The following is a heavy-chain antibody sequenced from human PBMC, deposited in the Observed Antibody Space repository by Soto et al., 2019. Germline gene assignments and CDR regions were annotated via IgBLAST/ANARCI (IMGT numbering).Heavy chain of an antibody. CDR1: AFTLSSCF. D-gene: IGHD1-1*01. V-gene: IGHV3-21*01. J-gene: IGHJ4*02. CDR2: IDERSNYL. Sequence: GGPLRLSCAASAFTLSSCFMNWVRQAPGKVLEWVSSIDERSNYLRYAESVRGRFTISRDNAKNSLYLQMNSMTHEDTAVYYCATTSGSRNWDDHWGQGT. CDR3: ATTSGSRNWDDH.